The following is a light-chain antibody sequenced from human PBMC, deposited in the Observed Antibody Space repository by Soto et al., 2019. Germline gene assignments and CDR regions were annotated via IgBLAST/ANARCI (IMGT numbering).Light chain of an antibody. V-gene: IGKV3-20*01. CDR3: QQYGSSPQT. CDR2: VAS. CDR1: QSVSSSY. Sequence: EIVLTQSPGTLSLSPGERATLSCRASQSVSSSYLAWYQQKLGQAPRLLIYVASSRATGIPDRFSGSGSGTDFTLTISRLEPEDFAVYYCQQYGSSPQTFGQGTKLEIK. J-gene: IGKJ2*01.